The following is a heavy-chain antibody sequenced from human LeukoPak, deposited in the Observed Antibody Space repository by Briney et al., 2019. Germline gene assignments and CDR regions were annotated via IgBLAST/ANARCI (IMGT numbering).Heavy chain of an antibody. CDR2: INSDESWT. J-gene: IGHJ6*02. CDR3: AGKTYYDFWSGYSGWYYYYYGMDV. Sequence: GGSLRLSCAASGNYWMHWVRQAPGKGLVWVSHINSDESWTSYADSVKGRFTISKDNAKNSLYLQMNSLRAEDTAVYYCAGKTYYDFWSGYSGWYYYYYGMDVWGQGTTVTVSS. V-gene: IGHV3-74*01. D-gene: IGHD3-3*01. CDR1: GNYW.